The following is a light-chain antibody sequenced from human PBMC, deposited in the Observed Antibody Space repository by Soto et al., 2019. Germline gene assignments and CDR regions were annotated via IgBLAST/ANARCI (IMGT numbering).Light chain of an antibody. CDR1: QSISNY. V-gene: IGKV1-39*01. CDR2: AAS. J-gene: IGKJ1*01. Sequence: DIQMTQSPSSLSASVGDRVTITCRASQSISNYLNWYQQKPGKAPKLLIYAASSLESGVPSRFSGSGSGTEFTLTIGSLQPEDFATSYWQQSYSTLWTFGLGTKVEIK. CDR3: QQSYSTLWT.